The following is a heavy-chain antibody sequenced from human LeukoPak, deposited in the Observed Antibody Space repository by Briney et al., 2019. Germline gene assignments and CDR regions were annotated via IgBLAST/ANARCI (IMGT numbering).Heavy chain of an antibody. V-gene: IGHV3-7*01. CDR2: IKQDGSEK. Sequence: GGSLRLSCAASGFTFSSYWMSWVRQAPGKGLEWVANIKQDGSEKYYVDSVKGRFTISRDDAKNLLYLDMNSLRAEDTAVYYCARGHTAVTRHFDFWGQGTLVTVSS. D-gene: IGHD4-17*01. CDR1: GFTFSSYW. J-gene: IGHJ4*02. CDR3: ARGHTAVTRHFDF.